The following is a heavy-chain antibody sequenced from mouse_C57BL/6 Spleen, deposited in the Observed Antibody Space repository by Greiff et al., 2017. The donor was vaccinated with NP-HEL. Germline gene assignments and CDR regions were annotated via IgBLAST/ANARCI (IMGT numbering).Heavy chain of an antibody. CDR2: IYPGSGNT. CDR1: GYTFTDYY. J-gene: IGHJ3*01. CDR3: ARDSFAY. Sequence: VKLMESGAELVRPGASVKLSCKASGYTFTDYYINWVKQRPGQGLEWIARIYPGSGNTYYNEKFKGKATLTAEKSSSTAYMQLSSLTSEDSAVYFCARDSFAYWGQGTLVTVSA. V-gene: IGHV1-76*01.